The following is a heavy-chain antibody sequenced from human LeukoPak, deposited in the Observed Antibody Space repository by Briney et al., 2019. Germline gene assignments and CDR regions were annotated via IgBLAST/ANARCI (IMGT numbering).Heavy chain of an antibody. CDR3: AREDSWNQLLSTPYAFAFDI. J-gene: IGHJ3*02. D-gene: IGHD2-2*01. Sequence: SETLSLTCTASGGSISSGSYYWSWIRQPAGKGLEWIGRIYTSGSTNYNPSLKSRVTISVDTSKNQFSLKLSSVTAADTAVYYCAREDSWNQLLSTPYAFAFDIWGQGTMVTVSS. CDR1: GGSISSGSYY. V-gene: IGHV4-61*02. CDR2: IYTSGST.